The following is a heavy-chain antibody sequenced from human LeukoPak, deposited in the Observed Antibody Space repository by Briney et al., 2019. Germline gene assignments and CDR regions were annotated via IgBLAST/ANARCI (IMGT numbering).Heavy chain of an antibody. J-gene: IGHJ6*02. V-gene: IGHV1-18*01. CDR1: GYTFTSYD. CDR2: ISAYNGNT. D-gene: IGHD2-2*02. Sequence: ASVKVSCKASGYTFTSYDISWLRQAPRQGLEGMVRISAYNGNTKYAQKLQGRVTMTTATCAGTPYMELRSLSSDDTAVYYCARFRIVVVPAAIEGFTYYYYGMGVWGQGTTVTVSS. CDR3: ARFRIVVVPAAIEGFTYYYYGMGV.